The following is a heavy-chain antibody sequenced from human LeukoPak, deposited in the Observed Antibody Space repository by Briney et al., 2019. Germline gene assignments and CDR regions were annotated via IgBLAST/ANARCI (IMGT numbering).Heavy chain of an antibody. D-gene: IGHD3-9*01. CDR1: GGSISSGTYY. J-gene: IGHJ4*02. V-gene: IGHV4-39*01. CDR3: ARHQPDILTGFPPREILYFDS. CDR2: MYYGGNT. Sequence: PSETLSLTCIVSGGSISSGTYYWGWIRQPPGKGLEWIGSMYYGGNTYYHPSLKSRVTMSIDTSKNQFSLNLYSVTAADTAVYYCARHQPDILTGFPPREILYFDSWGQGTLVTVSS.